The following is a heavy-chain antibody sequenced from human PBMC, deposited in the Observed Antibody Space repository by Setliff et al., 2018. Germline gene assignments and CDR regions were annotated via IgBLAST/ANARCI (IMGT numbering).Heavy chain of an antibody. J-gene: IGHJ6*02. V-gene: IGHV3-48*04. CDR3: ARDRGQVTVNNRYGFYYYGMDV. D-gene: IGHD3-16*02. CDR2: ISSSSSTI. CDR1: GFTFSSYS. Sequence: HLGGSLRLSCAASGFTFSSYSMNWVRQAPGKGLGWVSYISSSSSTIYYADSVKGRFTISRDNAKNTVYLRMNALRAEDTGLYYCARDRGQVTVNNRYGFYYYGMDVWGQGTTVTVSS.